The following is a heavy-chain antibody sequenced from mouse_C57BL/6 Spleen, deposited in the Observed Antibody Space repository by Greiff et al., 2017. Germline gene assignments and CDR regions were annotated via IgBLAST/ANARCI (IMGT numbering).Heavy chain of an antibody. CDR1: GFNIKDYY. CDR2: IDHEDGET. D-gene: IGHD1-1*01. J-gene: IGHJ1*03. CDR3: ARDPRYDCYFDV. V-gene: IGHV14-2*01. Sequence: VHVKQSGAELVKPGASVKLSCTASGFNIKDYYMHWVKQRTEQGLEWTGRIDHEDGETKYAPKCQGKATITADTSSNTAYLQLSSLTSEYTVVYVCARDPRYDCYFDVWGTGTTVTVSS.